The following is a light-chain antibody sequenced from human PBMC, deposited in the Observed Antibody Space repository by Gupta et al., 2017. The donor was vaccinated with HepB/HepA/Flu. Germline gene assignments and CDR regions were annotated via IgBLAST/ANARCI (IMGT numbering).Light chain of an antibody. CDR2: AAS. CDR1: QSISSY. Sequence: DIQMXXSPSSXSASVGDRVTITCRASQSISSYLNWYQQKPGKAPKLLIYAASSLRSGVPSRFSGSGSGTDFTLTISSLQPEDFATYYCQQSYSTPLTFGGGTKVEIK. V-gene: IGKV1-39*01. CDR3: QQSYSTPLT. J-gene: IGKJ4*01.